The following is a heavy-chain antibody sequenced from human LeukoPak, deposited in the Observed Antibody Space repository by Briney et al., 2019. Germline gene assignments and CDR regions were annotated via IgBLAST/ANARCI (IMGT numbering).Heavy chain of an antibody. V-gene: IGHV3-30*02. CDR1: GFTFSSYG. D-gene: IGHD5-12*01. CDR2: IRCDGSNK. CDR3: AKADTITIYYYYYYMDV. J-gene: IGHJ6*03. Sequence: GGSLRLSCAASGFTFSSYGMHWVRQAPGKGLEWVAFIRCDGSNKYYADSVKGRFTISRDNSKNTLYLQMNSLRAEDTAVYYCAKADTITIYYYYYYMDVWGKGTTVTVSS.